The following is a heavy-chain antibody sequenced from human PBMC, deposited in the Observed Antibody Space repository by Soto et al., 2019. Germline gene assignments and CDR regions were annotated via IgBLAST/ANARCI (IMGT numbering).Heavy chain of an antibody. V-gene: IGHV4-4*07. CDR1: GASISGFY. CDR2: IYATGTT. Sequence: SETLSLTCTVSGASISGFYWSWIRKSAGKGLEWVGRIYATGTTDYNPSLKSRVMMSVDTSKKQFSLKLRSVTAADTAVYYCVRDGTKTLRDWFDPWGQGISVTVSS. CDR3: VRDGTKTLRDWFDP. D-gene: IGHD1-1*01. J-gene: IGHJ5*02.